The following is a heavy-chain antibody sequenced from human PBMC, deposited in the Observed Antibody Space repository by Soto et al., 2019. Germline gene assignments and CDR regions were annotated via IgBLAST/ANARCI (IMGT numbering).Heavy chain of an antibody. V-gene: IGHV4-4*07. CDR1: GASISGFY. CDR2: IYATGTT. Sequence: SETLSLTCTVSGASISGFYWSWIRKSAGKGLEWVGRIYATGTTDYNPSLKSRVMMSVDTSKKQFSLKLRSVTAADTAVYYCVRDGTKTLRDWFDPWGQGISVTVSS. CDR3: VRDGTKTLRDWFDP. D-gene: IGHD1-1*01. J-gene: IGHJ5*02.